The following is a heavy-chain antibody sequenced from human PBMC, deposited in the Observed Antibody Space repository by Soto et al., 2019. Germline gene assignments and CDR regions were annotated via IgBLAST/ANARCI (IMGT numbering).Heavy chain of an antibody. CDR1: GGPISSSSYD. CDR3: ARQHDILTGPNPDAFDI. CDR2: TYYSGST. D-gene: IGHD3-9*01. V-gene: IGHV4-39*01. Sequence: QLQLQESGPGLVKPSETLSLTCTVSGGPISSSSYDWGWIRQPPGKGLEWIGSTYYSGSTYYNPSLMSRVTISVDTSKDQFSLKLSSVTAADTAVYYYARQHDILTGPNPDAFDIWGQGTMVTVSS. J-gene: IGHJ3*02.